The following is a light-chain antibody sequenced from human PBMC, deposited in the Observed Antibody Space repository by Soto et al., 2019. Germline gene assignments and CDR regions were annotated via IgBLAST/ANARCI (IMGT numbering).Light chain of an antibody. Sequence: EIVMTQSPATRSVSPVERATLSCRASQRISNNLAWYQQKPGQAPRLLIYVASTRATGVPARFSGSGSGTEFTLTISSLQSEDFAVYYCQQYNNWPPITFGQGTRLEIK. CDR2: VAS. V-gene: IGKV3-15*01. CDR1: QRISNN. CDR3: QQYNNWPPIT. J-gene: IGKJ5*01.